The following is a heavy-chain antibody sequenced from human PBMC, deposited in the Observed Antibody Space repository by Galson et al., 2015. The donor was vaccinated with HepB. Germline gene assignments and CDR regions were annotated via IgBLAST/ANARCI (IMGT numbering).Heavy chain of an antibody. V-gene: IGHV1-69*05. J-gene: IGHJ6*02. CDR2: IIPIFGPA. D-gene: IGHD6-6*01. CDR3: ARDGGLDSSSPNHGMDV. CDR1: GCTFSNYV. Sequence: SVKVSCKASGCTFSNYVMSWVRQAPGQGLEWMGGIIPIFGPANYAQKFQGRVTITTDDSTSTAYMQLSSLRFEDTAVYYCARDGGLDSSSPNHGMDVWGQGTTVTVSS.